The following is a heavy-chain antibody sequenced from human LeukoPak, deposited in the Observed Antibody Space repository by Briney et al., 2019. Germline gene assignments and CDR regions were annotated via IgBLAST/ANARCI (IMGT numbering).Heavy chain of an antibody. CDR2: INPNSGGT. Sequence: SVKVSCKASGYTFTGYYMHWVRQAPGQGLEWMGWINPNSGGTNYAQKFQGRVTITADKSTSTAYMELSSLRSEDTAVYYCATANLIAARPDASYYFDYWGQGTLVTVSS. J-gene: IGHJ4*02. V-gene: IGHV1-2*02. CDR1: GYTFTGYY. D-gene: IGHD6-6*01. CDR3: ATANLIAARPDASYYFDY.